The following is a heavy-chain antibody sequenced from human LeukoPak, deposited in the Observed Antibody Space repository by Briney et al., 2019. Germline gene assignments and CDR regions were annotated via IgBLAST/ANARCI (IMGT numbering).Heavy chain of an antibody. D-gene: IGHD3/OR15-3a*01. CDR3: ARDLGPWTGEAGY. Sequence: PGGSLRLSCAASGFTFSDYYMSWIRQAPGKGLEGVSYISSSGDTIYYADSVKGRFTVSRDNAKNSLYLQMDSLRAEDTAVYYCARDLGPWTGEAGYWGQGTLVIVSS. CDR2: ISSSGDTI. J-gene: IGHJ4*02. V-gene: IGHV3-11*04. CDR1: GFTFSDYY.